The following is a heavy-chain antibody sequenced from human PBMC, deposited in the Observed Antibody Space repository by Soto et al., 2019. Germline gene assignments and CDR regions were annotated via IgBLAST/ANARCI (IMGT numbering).Heavy chain of an antibody. J-gene: IGHJ6*02. CDR1: GYTFTGYY. V-gene: IGHV1-2*04. CDR3: ARDSNTAMPSGVGYYYYGMDV. D-gene: IGHD5-18*01. CDR2: INPNSGGT. Sequence: ASVKVSCKASGYTFTGYYMHWVRQAPGQGLEWMGWINPNSGGTNYAQKFQGWVTMTRDTSISTAYMELSRLRSDDTAVYYCARDSNTAMPSGVGYYYYGMDVWGQGTTVTVSS.